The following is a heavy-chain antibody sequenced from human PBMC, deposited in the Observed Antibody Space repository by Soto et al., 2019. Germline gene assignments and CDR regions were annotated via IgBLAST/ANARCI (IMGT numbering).Heavy chain of an antibody. J-gene: IGHJ6*02. V-gene: IGHV1-69*01. CDR1: GGTCSSYA. CDR2: IIPIFGTA. Sequence: QVQLVQSGAEVKKPRSSVKVSCKASGGTCSSYAISWVRQAPGQGLEWMGGIIPIFGTANYAQKFQGRVTITADESTSTAYMELSSLRSEDTAVYYCARSRSSSWQMGGGYYYYGMDVWGQGTTVTVSS. D-gene: IGHD6-13*01. CDR3: ARSRSSSWQMGGGYYYYGMDV.